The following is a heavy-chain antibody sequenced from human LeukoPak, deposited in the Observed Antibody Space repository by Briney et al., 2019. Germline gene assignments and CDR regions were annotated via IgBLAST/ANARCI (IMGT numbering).Heavy chain of an antibody. CDR2: INPSGGST. CDR1: GYTFTSYY. D-gene: IGHD6-19*01. J-gene: IGHJ5*02. V-gene: IGHV1-46*01. CDR3: ARDGYVSSGWYSMGFDP. Sequence: ASVKVSCKAYGYTFTSYYMHWVRQAPGQGLEWMGIINPSGGSTSYAQKFQGRVTMTRDTSTSTVYMELSSLRSEDTAVYYCARDGYVSSGWYSMGFDPWGQGTLVTVSS.